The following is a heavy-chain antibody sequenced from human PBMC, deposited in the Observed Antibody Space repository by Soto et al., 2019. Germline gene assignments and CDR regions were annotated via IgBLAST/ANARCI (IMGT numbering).Heavy chain of an antibody. CDR2: IIPIFGTA. J-gene: IGHJ4*02. CDR3: AGGGEDYYFDY. D-gene: IGHD3-16*01. CDR1: GGTFSSYA. V-gene: IGHV1-69*06. Sequence: SVKVSCKASGGTFSSYAISWVRQAPGQGLEWMGGIIPIFGTANYAQKFQGRVTITADKSTSIAYMELSSLRSEDTAVYYCAGGGEDYYFDYWGQGTLVTVSS.